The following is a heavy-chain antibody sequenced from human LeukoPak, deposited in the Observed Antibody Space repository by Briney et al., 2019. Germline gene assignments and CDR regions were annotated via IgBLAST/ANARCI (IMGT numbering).Heavy chain of an antibody. V-gene: IGHV3-48*01. Sequence: PGGSLRPSCVGSGDSFIRHSMNWVRRAPGKGLEWIAYIASSGSPIYYADSVKGRFTVSRDNARTSLFLHMNSLRAEDTAVYYCAREYDSRARFDSWGQGTLVTVS. D-gene: IGHD6-13*01. CDR3: AREYDSRARFDS. J-gene: IGHJ4*02. CDR2: IASSGSPI. CDR1: GDSFIRHS.